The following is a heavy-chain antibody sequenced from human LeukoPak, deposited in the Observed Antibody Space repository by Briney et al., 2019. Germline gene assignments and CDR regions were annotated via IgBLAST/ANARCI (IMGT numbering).Heavy chain of an antibody. J-gene: IGHJ4*02. D-gene: IGHD3-22*01. CDR3: ARVHHYFDIAFDY. V-gene: IGHV1-46*01. CDR1: GYTFTGYY. Sequence: ASVKVSCMASGYTFTGYYIHWVRQAPGQGLEWMGMINPSGGSTNYAQTFQGRVTMTRDMSTSTVYMELSSLRSEDTAVYYCARVHHYFDIAFDYWGQGTLVTVSS. CDR2: INPSGGST.